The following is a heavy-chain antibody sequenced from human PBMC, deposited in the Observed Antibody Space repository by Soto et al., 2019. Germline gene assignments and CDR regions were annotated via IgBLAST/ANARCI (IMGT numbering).Heavy chain of an antibody. CDR2: ISAYNGNT. CDR1: GYTFTSYG. D-gene: IGHD3-3*01. CDR3: ARDAASYYDFWSGYYSGLAPNLDY. Sequence: VKVSCKASGYTFTSYGISWVRQAPGQGLEWMGWISAYNGNTNYAQKLQGRVTMTTDTSTSTAYMELRSLRSDDTAVYYCARDAASYYDFWSGYYSGLAPNLDYWGQGTLVTVSS. J-gene: IGHJ4*02. V-gene: IGHV1-18*01.